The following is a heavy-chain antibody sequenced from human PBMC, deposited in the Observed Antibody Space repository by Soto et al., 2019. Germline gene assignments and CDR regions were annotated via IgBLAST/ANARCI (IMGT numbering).Heavy chain of an antibody. CDR1: XYXFTRYG. J-gene: IGHJ5*02. D-gene: IGHD2-8*01. Sequence: ASXXXSXXXSXYXFTRYGISWGRQAPGQGLEWMGWISAYNGNTNYAQKLQGRVTMATDTSTSTAYMELRSLRSDDTAVYFFSIYELTNNCFDPWGQGTLVTVSS. CDR2: ISAYNGNT. V-gene: IGHV1-18*01. CDR3: SIYELTNNCFDP.